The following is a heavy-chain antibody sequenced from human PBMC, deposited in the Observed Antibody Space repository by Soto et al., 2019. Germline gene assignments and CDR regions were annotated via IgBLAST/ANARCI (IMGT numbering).Heavy chain of an antibody. J-gene: IGHJ4*02. Sequence: EVQLVESGGGLIQPGGSLRLSCAVSGFTVSNNYMSWVRQAPGKGLEGVSVIYSGGYTAYGDSVKGRFTISRDNSKNTQYLQINSRGASNPAVFSWATHPGGGGYWGQGTLVTVSS. CDR1: GFTVSNNY. CDR2: IYSGGYT. D-gene: IGHD3-10*01. V-gene: IGHV3-53*01. CDR3: ATHPGGGGY.